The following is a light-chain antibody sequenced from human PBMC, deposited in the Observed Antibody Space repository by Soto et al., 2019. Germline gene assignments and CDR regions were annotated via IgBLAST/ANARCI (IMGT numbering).Light chain of an antibody. CDR2: GAS. CDR3: QQSYSIPWT. J-gene: IGKJ1*01. Sequence: DIQMTQSPSSLSASVGDRVTITCRASQSIDKYLNWYQQKQGKAPKLLIYGASTLQSGVPSRFSGSGSGTDFSLTINSLQPEDFATYYCQQSYSIPWTFGQGTKVELK. CDR1: QSIDKY. V-gene: IGKV1-39*01.